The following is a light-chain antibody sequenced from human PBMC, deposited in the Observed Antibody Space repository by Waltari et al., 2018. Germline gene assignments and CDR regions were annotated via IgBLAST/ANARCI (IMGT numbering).Light chain of an antibody. CDR1: QSITRY. J-gene: IGKJ2*01. V-gene: IGKV3-20*01. Sequence: EIVLTQSPGTMYLSPGEGATISCRASQSITRYLAWYQQKPGQPPRLLIYGASSRPTGIPDRFSGSGSGTDFALTITRLEPEDFAVYYCQQYGSSPRTFGQGTKLEI. CDR2: GAS. CDR3: QQYGSSPRT.